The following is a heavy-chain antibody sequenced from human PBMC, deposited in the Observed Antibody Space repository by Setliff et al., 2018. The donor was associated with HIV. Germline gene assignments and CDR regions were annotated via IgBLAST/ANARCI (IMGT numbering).Heavy chain of an antibody. V-gene: IGHV4-39*07. Sequence: SETLSLTCTVSGGSISSSSYYWGWIRQPPGKGLEWIGSIYYSGSTYYNPSLKSRVTTSVDTSKDQFSLKLSSVTAADTAMYYCARDMTTVTYYYYYYYMDVWGKGTTVTVSS. CDR3: ARDMTTVTYYYYYYYMDV. CDR1: GGSISSSSYY. J-gene: IGHJ6*03. D-gene: IGHD4-17*01. CDR2: IYYSGST.